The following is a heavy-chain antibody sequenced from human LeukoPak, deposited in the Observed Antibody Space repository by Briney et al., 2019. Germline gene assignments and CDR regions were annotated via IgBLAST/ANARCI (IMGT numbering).Heavy chain of an antibody. Sequence: SVRVSCKASGGTFSSYAISWVRQAPGQGLEWMGRIIPILGIANYAQKFQGRVTITADKSTSTAYMKLSSLRSEDTAVYYCAREGARIAAAGTRGWFDPWGQGTLVTVSS. J-gene: IGHJ5*02. D-gene: IGHD6-13*01. V-gene: IGHV1-69*04. CDR3: AREGARIAAAGTRGWFDP. CDR2: IIPILGIA. CDR1: GGTFSSYA.